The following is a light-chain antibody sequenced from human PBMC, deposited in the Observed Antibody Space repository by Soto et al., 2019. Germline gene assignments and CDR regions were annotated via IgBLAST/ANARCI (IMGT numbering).Light chain of an antibody. Sequence: EVVFTQSPVTLSLAPVERATLSCRASQSFRGLLAWYQQKPGQAPRLLVYDAYNRATGIPPRFSGSGSGTDFTLTISSLEPEDSAVYYCQKRHMWPIKFGQGTRLEIK. CDR3: QKRHMWPIK. CDR1: QSFRGL. CDR2: DAY. V-gene: IGKV3-11*01. J-gene: IGKJ5*01.